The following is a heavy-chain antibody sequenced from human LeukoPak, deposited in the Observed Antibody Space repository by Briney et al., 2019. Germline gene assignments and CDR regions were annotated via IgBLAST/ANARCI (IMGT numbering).Heavy chain of an antibody. Sequence: SETLSLTCTVSGGSISSSSYYWGWIRQPPGKGLEWIGSIYYSGSTYYNPSLKSRVTISVDTSKNQFSLKLSSVTAADTAVYYCARDNWNYGSSMDVWGQGTTVTVSS. CDR3: ARDNWNYGSSMDV. CDR2: IYYSGST. V-gene: IGHV4-39*07. J-gene: IGHJ6*02. CDR1: GGSISSSSYY. D-gene: IGHD1-7*01.